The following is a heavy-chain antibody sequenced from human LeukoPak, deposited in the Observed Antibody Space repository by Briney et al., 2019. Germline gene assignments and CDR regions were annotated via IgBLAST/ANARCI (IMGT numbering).Heavy chain of an antibody. CDR3: ARGNGIAVAAGY. V-gene: IGHV1-18*04. CDR1: GYTFTRYG. CDR2: ISADKGNT. Sequence: ASLKVSCKAYGYTFTRYGLSWVRQAHGQGLEWMAWISADKGNTNYAQKLQCRLTMTKDTSTITAYMQLRSLGSYDTAIYYCARGNGIAVAAGYWGQGTPVTVSS. J-gene: IGHJ1*01. D-gene: IGHD6-19*01.